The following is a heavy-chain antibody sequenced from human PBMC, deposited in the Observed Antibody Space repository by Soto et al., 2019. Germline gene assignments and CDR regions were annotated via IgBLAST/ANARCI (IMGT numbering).Heavy chain of an antibody. CDR2: IIPVFGTT. Sequence: SVKVSCKDSGGLFSSFAISWVRQAPGQGLEWMGGIIPVFGTTNYAQKFQGRVTITADESTNTAYMELSSLTSDDTAMYYCARGGGPYVWFNEFWGQGXQVTVYS. J-gene: IGHJ4*02. CDR1: GGLFSSFA. D-gene: IGHD3-16*01. V-gene: IGHV1-69*13. CDR3: ARGGGPYVWFNEF.